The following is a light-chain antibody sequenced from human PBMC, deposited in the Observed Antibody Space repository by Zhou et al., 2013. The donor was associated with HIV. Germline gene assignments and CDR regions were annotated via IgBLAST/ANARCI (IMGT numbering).Light chain of an antibody. CDR3: YTMVVRTPKT. CDR1: QSVSTNW. CDR2: EAS. Sequence: DIQMTQSPSTLSASVGDRVTITCRASQSVSTNWLAWYQHKPGKAPMLLIHEASYLETGVPSRFSAGAMGQTSLSQSVPAIRRFATYSVYTMVVRTPKTFGPRGPR. V-gene: IGKV1-5*03. J-gene: IGKJ1*01.